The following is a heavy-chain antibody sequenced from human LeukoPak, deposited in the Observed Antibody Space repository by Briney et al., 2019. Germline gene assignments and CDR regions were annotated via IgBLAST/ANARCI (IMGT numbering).Heavy chain of an antibody. Sequence: GGSLRLSCAASGFTFSSYWMSWVRQAPGKGLEWVATIKQDGSEKYYVDSVKGRFTISRDNAKNSLYLQMNSLRAEDTAVYYCARLKGDYYDSSGYYRDSHFDYWGQGTLVTVSS. J-gene: IGHJ4*02. CDR1: GFTFSSYW. D-gene: IGHD3-22*01. CDR2: IKQDGSEK. V-gene: IGHV3-7*01. CDR3: ARLKGDYYDSSGYYRDSHFDY.